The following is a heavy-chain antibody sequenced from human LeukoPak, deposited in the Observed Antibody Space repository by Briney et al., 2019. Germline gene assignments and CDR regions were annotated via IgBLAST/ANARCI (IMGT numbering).Heavy chain of an antibody. J-gene: IGHJ1*01. V-gene: IGHV4-39*01. Sequence: SETLSLTCTVSGGSISSSSYYWGWIRQPPGKGLEWIGSIYYSGSTYYNPSLKSRVTISVDTSKNQFPLKLSSVTAADTAVYYCASLSGTMILSTEYFQHWGQGTLVTVSS. CDR2: IYYSGST. CDR1: GGSISSSSYY. D-gene: IGHD3-22*01. CDR3: ASLSGTMILSTEYFQH.